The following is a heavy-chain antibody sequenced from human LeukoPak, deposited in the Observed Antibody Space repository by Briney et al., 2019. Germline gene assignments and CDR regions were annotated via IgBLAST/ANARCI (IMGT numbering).Heavy chain of an antibody. Sequence: SETLSLTCTVSGGSISSSSYYWGWIRQPPGKGLEWIGRIYTSGSTNYNPSLKSRVTISVDTSKNHFSLKLTSVTAADTAVYYCARARRSLELTYCFDYWGQGTLVTVSS. CDR2: IYTSGST. V-gene: IGHV4-61*05. CDR3: ARARRSLELTYCFDY. CDR1: GGSISSSSYY. J-gene: IGHJ4*02. D-gene: IGHD1-7*01.